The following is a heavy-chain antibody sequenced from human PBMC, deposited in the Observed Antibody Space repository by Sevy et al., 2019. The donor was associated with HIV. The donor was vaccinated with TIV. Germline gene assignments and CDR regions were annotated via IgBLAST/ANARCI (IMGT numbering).Heavy chain of an antibody. V-gene: IGHV3-21*01. D-gene: IGHD6-13*01. Sequence: GGSLRLSCAASGFTFSSYSMNCVRQAPGKGLEWVSSISSSSSYIYYADSVKGRFTISRDNAKNSLYLQMNSLRAEDTAVYYCARDRAYSSSWFGFDPWGQGTLVTVSS. CDR3: ARDRAYSSSWFGFDP. CDR2: ISSSSSYI. CDR1: GFTFSSYS. J-gene: IGHJ5*02.